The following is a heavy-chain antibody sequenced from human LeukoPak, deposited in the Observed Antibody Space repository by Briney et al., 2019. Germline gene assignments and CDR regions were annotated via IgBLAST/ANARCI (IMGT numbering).Heavy chain of an antibody. CDR1: GGSISSSSYY. Sequence: SETLSLTCTVSGGSISSSSYYWGWIRQPPGRELQWIASVYYSGRTNYSPSLKSRVTISVDTSEKQFSLQLNSVTAADTAVYYCARQGSAYYFDFWGQGLLVTVSS. CDR3: ARQGSAYYFDF. J-gene: IGHJ4*02. D-gene: IGHD2-15*01. CDR2: VYYSGRT. V-gene: IGHV4-39*01.